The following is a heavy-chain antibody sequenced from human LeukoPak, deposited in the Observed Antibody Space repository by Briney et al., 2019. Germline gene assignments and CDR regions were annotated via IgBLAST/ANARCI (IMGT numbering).Heavy chain of an antibody. J-gene: IGHJ4*02. CDR1: GVSISSFD. D-gene: IGHD2-2*01. CDR2: IYYSGST. Sequence: SETLSPTCTDSGVSISSFDWSWIRQPPGKGLEWIGYIYYSGSTNYNPSLKSRVTISVDTSKNQFSLKLSFVTAADTAVYYCAREGYCSSTSCYAGVVDYWGQGTLVTVSS. CDR3: AREGYCSSTSCYAGVVDY. V-gene: IGHV4-59*01.